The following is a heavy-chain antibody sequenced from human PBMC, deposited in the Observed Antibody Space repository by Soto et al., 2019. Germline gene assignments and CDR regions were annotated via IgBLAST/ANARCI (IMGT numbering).Heavy chain of an antibody. CDR3: SRLYCTSTSCYDDS. D-gene: IGHD2-2*01. CDR1: GGSISNFY. Sequence: SETLSLTCTVSGGSISNFYWSWIRQPPGKGREWIGYIYYSGSTNYSPSLKSRVTISVDTSKNQFSLKLSSVTAADTAMYYCSRLYCTSTSCYDDSWGQATPVKSPQ. CDR2: IYYSGST. J-gene: IGHJ4*02. V-gene: IGHV4-59*08.